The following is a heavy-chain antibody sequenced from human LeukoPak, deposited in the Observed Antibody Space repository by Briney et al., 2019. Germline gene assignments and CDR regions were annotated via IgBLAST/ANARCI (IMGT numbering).Heavy chain of an antibody. CDR2: ITDNGAIT. J-gene: IGHJ4*02. V-gene: IGHV3-64*01. CDR3: ARDDPRTGWLLDY. CDR1: GFTFSNYA. Sequence: PGGSLRLSCAASGFTFSNYAMHWVRQAPGKGLEYVSAITDNGAITYYANSVKGRFTISRDNSKSTVSLQMGSLRVEDMAVYYCARDDPRTGWLLDYWGQGTLVTVSS. D-gene: IGHD6-19*01.